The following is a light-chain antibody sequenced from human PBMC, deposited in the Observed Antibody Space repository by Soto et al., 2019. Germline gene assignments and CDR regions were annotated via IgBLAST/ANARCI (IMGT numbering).Light chain of an antibody. CDR2: DAS. J-gene: IGKJ2*01. V-gene: IGKV3-11*01. CDR3: QQCTSWPPMYT. Sequence: EIVLTQSPATLSLSPGERATLSCRASQSVSSYLAWYQQKPGQAPRLLIYDASNRATGIPARFSGSGSGTDFTLTISSLDPEDFAVYYCQQCTSWPPMYTFGQGTKLEIK. CDR1: QSVSSY.